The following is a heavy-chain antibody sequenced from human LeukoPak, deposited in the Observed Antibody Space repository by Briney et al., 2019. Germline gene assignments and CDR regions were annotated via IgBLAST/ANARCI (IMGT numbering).Heavy chain of an antibody. CDR2: ISAYNGNT. J-gene: IGHJ4*02. V-gene: IGHV1-18*01. CDR1: GYTFTSYG. D-gene: IGHD5-12*01. CDR3: ARVVGARGDYDFVDY. Sequence: ASVKVSCKASGYTFTSYGISWVRQAPGQGLKGMGWISAYNGNTNYAQKLQGRVTMTTDTSTSTAYMELRSLRSDDTAVYYCARVVGARGDYDFVDYWGQGTLVTVSS.